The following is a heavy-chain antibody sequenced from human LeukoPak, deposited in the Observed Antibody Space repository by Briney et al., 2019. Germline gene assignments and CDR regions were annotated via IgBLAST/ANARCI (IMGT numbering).Heavy chain of an antibody. D-gene: IGHD6-6*01. CDR1: GYTFTSYA. CDR2: INAGNGNT. CDR3: ARTAARRFDY. Sequence: GASVNVSCKASGYTFTSYAMHWVRQAPGQRLEWMGWINAGNGNTKYSQKFQGRVTMTRDTSTSTVYMELSSLRSDDTAVYYCARTAARRFDYWGQGTLVTVSS. V-gene: IGHV1-3*01. J-gene: IGHJ4*02.